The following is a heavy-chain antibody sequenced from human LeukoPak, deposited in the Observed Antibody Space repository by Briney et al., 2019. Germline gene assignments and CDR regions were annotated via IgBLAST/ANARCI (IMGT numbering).Heavy chain of an antibody. V-gene: IGHV4-4*07. CDR1: GGSISSYY. CDR3: ARQGGYSYGWNWFDP. J-gene: IGHJ5*02. CDR2: FHTSGST. Sequence: SETLSLTCTVSGGSISSYYWSWIRQPAGKGLEWIGRFHTSGSTNYNPSLKSRVTISVDTSKNQFSLKLSSVTAADTAVYYCARQGGYSYGWNWFDPWGQGTLVTVSS. D-gene: IGHD5-18*01.